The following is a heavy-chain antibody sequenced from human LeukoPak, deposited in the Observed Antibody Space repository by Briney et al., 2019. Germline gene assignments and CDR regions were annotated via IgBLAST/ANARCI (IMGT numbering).Heavy chain of an antibody. J-gene: IGHJ4*02. CDR3: AAGSRGPSQPHYFDY. V-gene: IGHV1-18*01. CDR2: ISAYNGNT. Sequence: ASVKVSCKASGYTFTSYGISWVRQAPGQGLEWMGWISAYNGNTNCAQKLQGRVTMTTDTSTSTAYMELRSLRSDDTAVYYCAAGSRGPSQPHYFDYWGQGTLVTVSS. D-gene: IGHD3-10*01. CDR1: GYTFTSYG.